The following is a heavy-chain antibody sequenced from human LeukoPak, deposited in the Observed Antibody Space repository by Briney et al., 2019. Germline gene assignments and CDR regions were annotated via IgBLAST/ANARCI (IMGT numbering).Heavy chain of an antibody. Sequence: SETLSLTCTISGGSISYYYWSWIRQPPGKGLEWIGYIYYSGSTNYNPSLRSRVTISVDTSKNQFSLKLSSVTAADTAVYYCARGQQQLVRVYYYYGMDVWGQGTTVTVSS. V-gene: IGHV4-59*12. D-gene: IGHD6-13*01. CDR3: ARGQQQLVRVYYYYGMDV. CDR1: GGSISYYY. J-gene: IGHJ6*02. CDR2: IYYSGST.